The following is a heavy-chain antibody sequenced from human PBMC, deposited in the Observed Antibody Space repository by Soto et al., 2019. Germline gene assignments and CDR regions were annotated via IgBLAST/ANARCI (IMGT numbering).Heavy chain of an antibody. CDR2: ISWNSGSI. Sequence: GGSLRLSCAASGFTFDDYAMHWVRQAPGKGLEWVSGISWNSGSIGYADSVKGRFTISRDNAKNSLYLQMNSLRAEDTALYYCARDSSGYHSGQGTLVTVSS. CDR1: GFTFDDYA. D-gene: IGHD6-19*01. V-gene: IGHV3-9*01. J-gene: IGHJ5*02. CDR3: ARDSSGYH.